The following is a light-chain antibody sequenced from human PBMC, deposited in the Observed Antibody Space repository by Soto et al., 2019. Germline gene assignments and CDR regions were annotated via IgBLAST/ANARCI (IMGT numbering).Light chain of an antibody. Sequence: EMVLTQSPVTLSVSPGEGATLSCRASQSVGSSLAWYQQKPGQPPRILIFGASTRVTGVPARFSGSGSGTEFTLTITSLQSDDFAVYYCQQYGSSPPIFTFGPGTKVDIK. CDR1: QSVGSS. V-gene: IGKV3-15*01. J-gene: IGKJ3*01. CDR3: QQYGSSPPIFT. CDR2: GAS.